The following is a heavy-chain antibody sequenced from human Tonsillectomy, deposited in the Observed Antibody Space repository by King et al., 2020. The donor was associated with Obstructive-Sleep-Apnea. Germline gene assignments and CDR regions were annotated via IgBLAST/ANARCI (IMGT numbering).Heavy chain of an antibody. Sequence: QLQESGPGLVKPSETLSLTCTVSGGSISSYYWSWIRQPPGKGLEWIGYIYYSGSTNYNPSLKSRVTISVDTSKNQFPLKLSSVTAADTAVYYCARNCGGDCYSRAFDIWGQGTMVTVSS. V-gene: IGHV4-59*01. CDR3: ARNCGGDCYSRAFDI. CDR2: IYYSGST. CDR1: GGSISSYY. D-gene: IGHD2-21*02. J-gene: IGHJ3*02.